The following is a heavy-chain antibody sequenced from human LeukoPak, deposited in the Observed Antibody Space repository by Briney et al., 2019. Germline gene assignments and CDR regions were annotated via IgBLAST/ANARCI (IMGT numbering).Heavy chain of an antibody. CDR2: FDPEDGET. J-gene: IGHJ6*02. CDR1: GYTLTELS. Sequence: GASVKVSCKVSGYTLTELSMHWVRQAPGKGLEWMGGFDPEDGETIYAQKFQGRVTMTEDTSTDTAYMELSSLRSEDTAVYYCATEVISSSWSNYYYGMDVWGQGTTVTVSS. D-gene: IGHD6-13*01. V-gene: IGHV1-24*01. CDR3: ATEVISSSWSNYYYGMDV.